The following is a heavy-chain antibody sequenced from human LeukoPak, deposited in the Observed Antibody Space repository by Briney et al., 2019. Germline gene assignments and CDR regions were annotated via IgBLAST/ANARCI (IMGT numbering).Heavy chain of an antibody. CDR3: ARTYSSGWRTYYYYYGMDV. CDR2: ISYDGSNK. D-gene: IGHD6-19*01. J-gene: IGHJ6*02. Sequence: PGGSLRLSCAASGFTFSSYAMHWVRQAPGKGLEWVAVISYDGSNKYYADSVKGRFTISRDNSKNTLYLQMNSLRAEDTAVYYCARTYSSGWRTYYYYYGMDVWGQGTTVTVSS. CDR1: GFTFSSYA. V-gene: IGHV3-30-3*01.